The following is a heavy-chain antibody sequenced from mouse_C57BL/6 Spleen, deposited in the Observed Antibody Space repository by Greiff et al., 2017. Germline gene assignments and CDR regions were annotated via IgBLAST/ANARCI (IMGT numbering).Heavy chain of an antibody. CDR3: APAYYSNSFDY. J-gene: IGHJ2*01. CDR2: IGPDDGET. CDR1: GFNIKDYY. V-gene: IGHV14-2*01. Sequence: VQLQQSGAELVKPGASVKLSCTASGFNIKDYYMPWVKQRPEQGLEWIGRIGPDDGETKYAPKFQGNATITADTSSNTPYLQLSSQTSEYTAVYYWAPAYYSNSFDYWGQGTTLTVSS. D-gene: IGHD2-5*01.